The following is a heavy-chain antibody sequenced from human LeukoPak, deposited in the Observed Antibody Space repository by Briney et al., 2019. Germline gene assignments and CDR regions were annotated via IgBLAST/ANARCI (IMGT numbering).Heavy chain of an antibody. D-gene: IGHD3-9*01. CDR1: GFTFSSFA. CDR2: IRSKAYGGTT. V-gene: IGHV3-49*04. J-gene: IGHJ4*02. CDR3: TRRDYDILTGYLIGYFDY. Sequence: QTGGSLRLSCSASGFTFSSFAMNWVRQAPGKGLEWVGFIRSKAYGGTTEYAASVKGRFTISRDDSKSIAYLQMNSLKTEDTAVYYCTRRDYDILTGYLIGYFDYWGQGTLVTVSS.